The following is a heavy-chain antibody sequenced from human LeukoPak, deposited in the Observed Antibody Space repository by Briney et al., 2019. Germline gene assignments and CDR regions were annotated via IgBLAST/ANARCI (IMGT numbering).Heavy chain of an antibody. J-gene: IGHJ6*02. Sequence: GGSLRLSCAASGFTFSSYSMNWVRQAPGKGLEWVSYISSSCSTIYYADSVKGRFTISRDNAKNSLYLQMNSLRAEDTAVYYCASNYYDSSGYGGVGFYYGMDVWGQGTTVTVSS. CDR3: ASNYYDSSGYGGVGFYYGMDV. D-gene: IGHD3-22*01. CDR2: ISSSCSTI. V-gene: IGHV3-48*01. CDR1: GFTFSSYS.